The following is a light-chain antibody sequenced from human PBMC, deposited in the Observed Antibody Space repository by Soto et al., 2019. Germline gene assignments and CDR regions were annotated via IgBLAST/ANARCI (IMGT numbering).Light chain of an antibody. Sequence: EIVLTQSPGTLSLSPGERATLSCRASQSIRSNYLAWYQQKPGQAPRFLIYGAFSRATGIPDRLSGSGSGTDFTLTISRLEPEDFAVYYCQQYGSSPVTFGQGTKV. CDR3: QQYGSSPVT. V-gene: IGKV3-20*01. CDR2: GAF. J-gene: IGKJ1*01. CDR1: QSIRSNY.